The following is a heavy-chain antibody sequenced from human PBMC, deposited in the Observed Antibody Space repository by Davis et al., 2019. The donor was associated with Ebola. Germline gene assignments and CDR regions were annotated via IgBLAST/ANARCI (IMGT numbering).Heavy chain of an antibody. CDR1: GFIFSSNS. CDR3: VRDPALVVTGGGWFFGL. J-gene: IGHJ2*01. CDR2: ISISSNYI. D-gene: IGHD2-21*02. Sequence: PGGSLRLSCAASGFIFSSNSMNWVRQAPGKVPEVVSLISISSNYIYYADSVKGRFTVSRDNAKNSLYLQMNSLRAEDTAVYYCVRDPALVVTGGGWFFGLWGRGTLVTVSS. V-gene: IGHV3-21*01.